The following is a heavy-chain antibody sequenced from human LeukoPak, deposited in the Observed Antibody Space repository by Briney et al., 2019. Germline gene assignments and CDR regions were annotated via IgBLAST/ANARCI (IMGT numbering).Heavy chain of an antibody. CDR3: AKWGDYDILTGYYVSDF. CDR2: ITGSGDTT. CDR1: GFIFRNYA. D-gene: IGHD3-9*01. V-gene: IGHV3-23*01. J-gene: IGHJ4*02. Sequence: GASLRLACAAAGFIFRNYAMSWVRQAPGKGREWVSAITGSGDTTYYADSVKGRFTISRDNSKNTLYVEMNNLRAEDTAVYYCAKWGDYDILTGYYVSDFWGQGTLVTVSS.